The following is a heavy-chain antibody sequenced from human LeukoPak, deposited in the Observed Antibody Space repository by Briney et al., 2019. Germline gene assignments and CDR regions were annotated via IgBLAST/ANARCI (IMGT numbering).Heavy chain of an antibody. Sequence: ASVRVSCKASGYTFTGYYMHWVRQAPGQGLEWMGWISPSSGGTNYAQKFQGWVTMTRDTSISTAYMELSRLRSDDTAVYYCARYSLYYYYGMDVWGQGTTVTVS. V-gene: IGHV1-2*04. CDR2: ISPSSGGT. J-gene: IGHJ6*02. CDR1: GYTFTGYY. CDR3: ARYSLYYYYGMDV. D-gene: IGHD5-18*01.